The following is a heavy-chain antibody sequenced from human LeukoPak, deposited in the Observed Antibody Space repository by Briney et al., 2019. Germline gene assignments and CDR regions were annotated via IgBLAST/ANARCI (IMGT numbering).Heavy chain of an antibody. CDR1: GFTFSSYD. D-gene: IGHD4-17*01. CDR3: AKMRRHTVYYYYYYMDV. CDR2: IRYDGSNK. J-gene: IGHJ6*03. Sequence: PGGSLRLSCAASGFTFSSYDMHWVRQAPGKGLEWVAFIRYDGSNKYYADSVKGRFTISRDNSKNTLYLQMNSLRAEDTAVYYCAKMRRHTVYYYYYYMDVWGKGTTVTISS. V-gene: IGHV3-30*02.